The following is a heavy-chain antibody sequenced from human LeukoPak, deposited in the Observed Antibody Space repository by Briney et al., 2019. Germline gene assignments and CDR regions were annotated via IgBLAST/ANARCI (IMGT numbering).Heavy chain of an antibody. V-gene: IGHV3-7*05. J-gene: IGHJ4*02. CDR3: ARAYGGNRRLDY. D-gene: IGHD4-23*01. CDR2: IKQDGGQK. CDR1: GFSFSSFW. Sequence: PGGSLRLSCAASGFSFSSFWMNWVRQAPAKGLEWVANIKQDGGQKFYVDSVKGRFTISRDNAKNSLYLQMNSLRAEDKAVYYCARAYGGNRRLDYWGQGTLVTVSS.